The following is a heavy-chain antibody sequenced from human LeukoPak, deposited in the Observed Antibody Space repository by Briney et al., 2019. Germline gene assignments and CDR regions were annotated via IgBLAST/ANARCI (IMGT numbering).Heavy chain of an antibody. CDR2: ISYDGSNK. D-gene: IGHD1-14*01. CDR3: AKLSPEFDY. J-gene: IGHJ4*02. V-gene: IGHV3-30-3*01. CDR1: GFTFSSYA. Sequence: GGSLRLSCAASGFTFSSYAMHWVRQAPGKGLEWVAVISYDGSNKYYADSVKGRFTISRDNSKNTLYLQMNSLRAEDTAVYYCAKLSPEFDYWGQGTLVTVSS.